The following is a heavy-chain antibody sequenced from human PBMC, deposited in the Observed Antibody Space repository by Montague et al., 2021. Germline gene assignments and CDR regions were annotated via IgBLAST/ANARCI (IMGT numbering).Heavy chain of an antibody. V-gene: IGHV3-48*02. CDR3: ARGRGYSQGY. D-gene: IGHD5-18*01. CDR1: GFTFSSFG. CDR2: ITSSSSTK. Sequence: SRSLSLSASGFTFSSFGMNWVRQAPGKGLEWVSYITSSSSTKDYADSVKGRFTISRDNAKNSLYLQMNSLRDEDTAVYYCARGRGYSQGYWGQGTLVTVSS. J-gene: IGHJ4*02.